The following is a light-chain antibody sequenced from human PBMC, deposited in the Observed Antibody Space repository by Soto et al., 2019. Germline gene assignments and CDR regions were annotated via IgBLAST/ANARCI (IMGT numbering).Light chain of an antibody. CDR1: SSDVGGYNY. J-gene: IGLJ3*02. Sequence: QSVLTQPASVSGSPGQSISISCTGSSSDVGGYNYVSWCQQHPGKAPKTMIYDVSNRPSGVPNRFSGSKSGNSASLTISGLQAEDEADYYCSSYTSSGTWVFGGVTKLTVL. CDR3: SSYTSSGTWV. CDR2: DVS. V-gene: IGLV2-14*03.